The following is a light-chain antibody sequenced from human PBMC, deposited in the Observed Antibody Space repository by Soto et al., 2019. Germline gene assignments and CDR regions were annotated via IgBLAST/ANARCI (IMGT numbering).Light chain of an antibody. CDR3: QQRSDWPLT. CDR1: QSVSSY. V-gene: IGKV3-11*01. CDR2: DAS. J-gene: IGKJ4*01. Sequence: EIVLTQSPATLSLSPGERATLSCRASQSVSSYLAWYQQKPGQAPRLLISDASNRATGIPARFSGSGCGTDFTLTISSLEPKDFAVYYCQQRSDWPLTFGGGTKVDIK.